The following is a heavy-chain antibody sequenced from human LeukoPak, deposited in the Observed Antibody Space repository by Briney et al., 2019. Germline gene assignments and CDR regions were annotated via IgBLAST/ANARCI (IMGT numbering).Heavy chain of an antibody. D-gene: IGHD1-26*01. CDR2: INPNGGGT. CDR3: ARENRGTAEPERKLAGSYLVVFDP. J-gene: IGHJ5*02. V-gene: IGHV1-2*02. Sequence: ASVKVSCKASGYTFTGYYMHWVRQAPGQGLEWMGWINPNGGGTNYAQKFQGRVTMTRDTSISTAYMELSRLRSDDTAVYYCARENRGTAEPERKLAGSYLVVFDPWGQGTLVTVSS. CDR1: GYTFTGYY.